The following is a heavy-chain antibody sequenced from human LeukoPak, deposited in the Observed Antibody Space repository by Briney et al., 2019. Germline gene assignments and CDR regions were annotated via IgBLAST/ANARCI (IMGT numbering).Heavy chain of an antibody. J-gene: IGHJ3*02. CDR3: ARGKMKITMIVVVTSRIGAFDI. Sequence: PSETLSLTCAVYGGSFSGYYWSWIRQPPGKGLEWVGEINHSGSTNYNPSLKSRVTISLDTSKNQFSLKLSSVTAADTAVYYCARGKMKITMIVVVTSRIGAFDIWGQGTMVTVSS. D-gene: IGHD3-22*01. V-gene: IGHV4-34*01. CDR1: GGSFSGYY. CDR2: INHSGST.